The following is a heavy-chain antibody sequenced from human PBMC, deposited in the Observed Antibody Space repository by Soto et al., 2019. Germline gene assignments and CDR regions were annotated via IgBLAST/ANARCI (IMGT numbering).Heavy chain of an antibody. D-gene: IGHD3-3*01. Sequence: SETLSLTCTVSGGSISSGDYYWSWIRQPPGKGLEWIGYIYHSGSTYYNPSLKSRVTMSVDRSKNQFSLKLSSVTAADTAVYYCARGTPFGRWGQGTLVTVSS. V-gene: IGHV4-30-2*01. CDR3: ARGTPFGR. CDR2: IYHSGST. CDR1: GGSISSGDYY. J-gene: IGHJ4*02.